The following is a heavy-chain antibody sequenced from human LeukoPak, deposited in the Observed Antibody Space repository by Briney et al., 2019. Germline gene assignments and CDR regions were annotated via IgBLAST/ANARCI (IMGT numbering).Heavy chain of an antibody. Sequence: GGSLRLSCAASGFTFSSYGMHWVRQAPGKGLEWVAVISYDGSNKYYADSVKGRFTISRDNSKNTLYLQMNSLRAEDTAVCYCAKDQYSSSWYVDHYYYYGMDVWGQGTTVTVSS. J-gene: IGHJ6*02. CDR2: ISYDGSNK. CDR1: GFTFSSYG. D-gene: IGHD6-13*01. V-gene: IGHV3-30*18. CDR3: AKDQYSSSWYVDHYYYYGMDV.